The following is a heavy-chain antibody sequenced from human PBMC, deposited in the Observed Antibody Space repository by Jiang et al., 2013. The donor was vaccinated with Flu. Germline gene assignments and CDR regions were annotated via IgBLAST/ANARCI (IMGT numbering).Heavy chain of an antibody. D-gene: IGHD4-11*01. CDR2: INPETGVT. CDR3: ARDSDPYSSYVPFDY. CDR1: GYTFTGYY. V-gene: IGHV1-2*02. J-gene: IGHJ4*02. Sequence: VQLVESGAEVKKPGASVKVSCKASGYTFTGYYVHWVRQAPGQGLEWMGWINPETGVTNYAQNFQGRVTLTRDTSISTASMELSRLRSDDTAVYYCARDSDPYSSYVPFDYWGQGTLVTVSS.